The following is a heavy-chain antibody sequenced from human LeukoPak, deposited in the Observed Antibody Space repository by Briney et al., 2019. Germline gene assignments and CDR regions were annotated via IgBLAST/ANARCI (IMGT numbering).Heavy chain of an antibody. Sequence: GRSLRLSCAASGFTFSSYAMHWVRQAPGKGLEWVSGISWNSGSIGYADSVKGRFTISRDNAKNSLYLQMNSLRAEDTALYYCARREEYSSGYSFDYWGQGTLVTVSS. D-gene: IGHD3-22*01. J-gene: IGHJ4*02. CDR3: ARREEYSSGYSFDY. CDR1: GFTFSSYA. CDR2: ISWNSGSI. V-gene: IGHV3-9*01.